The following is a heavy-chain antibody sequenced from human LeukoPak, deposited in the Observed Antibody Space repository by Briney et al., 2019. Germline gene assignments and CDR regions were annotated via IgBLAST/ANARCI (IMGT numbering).Heavy chain of an antibody. CDR3: AREGPYCSGTSCYGGFDY. Sequence: GASVKVSCKAPGYTFTSHYMHWVRQAPGQGLEWMGIINPNGGNTGYAQKFQGRVTMTRDTSTSTVYMELSSLRSEDTAVHYCAREGPYCSGTSCYGGFDYWGQGTLVTVSS. V-gene: IGHV1-46*01. D-gene: IGHD2-2*01. CDR1: GYTFTSHY. J-gene: IGHJ4*02. CDR2: INPNGGNT.